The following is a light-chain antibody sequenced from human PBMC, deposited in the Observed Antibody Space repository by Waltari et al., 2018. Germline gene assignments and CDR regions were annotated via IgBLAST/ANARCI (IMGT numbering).Light chain of an antibody. V-gene: IGKV2-28*01. CDR1: QSLLDRDGFNL. CDR2: FGS. J-gene: IGKJ1*01. Sequence: DIVVTQSPLSLTVTPGESAYISCRSSQSLLDRDGFNLFDWYLQKPGQPPQLLIYFGSHRASGVPERFSGSGSGRDFTLESSRVEAEDVGVYYCMQALQTPWTFGQGTKVEIK. CDR3: MQALQTPWT.